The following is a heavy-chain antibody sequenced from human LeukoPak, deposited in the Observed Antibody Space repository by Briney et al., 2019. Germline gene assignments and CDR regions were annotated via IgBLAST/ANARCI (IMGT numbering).Heavy chain of an antibody. CDR2: IYYSGST. V-gene: IGHV4-39*07. D-gene: IGHD6-6*01. J-gene: IGHJ4*02. CDR3: ARRMYGSSFDY. CDR1: GASITSTSHY. Sequence: SETLSLTCTVSGASITSTSHYWGWIRQPPGKGLECIGTIYYSGSTYYNPSLKSRVTISVDTSKNQFSLKLTSVTAADTAVYYCARRMYGSSFDYWGQGTLVTVSS.